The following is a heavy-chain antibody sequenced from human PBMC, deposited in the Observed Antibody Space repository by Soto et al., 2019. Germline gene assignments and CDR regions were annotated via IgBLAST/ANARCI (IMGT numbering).Heavy chain of an antibody. CDR3: ARSSSGWYTVVGDGIDAFDI. D-gene: IGHD6-19*01. CDR2: IGTAGDT. J-gene: IGHJ3*02. V-gene: IGHV3-13*01. CDR1: GFTFSSYD. Sequence: PGGSLRLSCAASGFTFSSYDMHWVRQATGKGLDWVSAIGTAGDTYYPGSVKGRFTISRENAKNSLYLQMNSLRAGDTAVYYCARSSSGWYTVVGDGIDAFDIWGQGTMVSVSS.